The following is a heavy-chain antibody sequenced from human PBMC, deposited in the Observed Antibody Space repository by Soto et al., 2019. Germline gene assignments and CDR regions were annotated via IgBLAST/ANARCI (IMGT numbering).Heavy chain of an antibody. Sequence: ASVKVSCKASGYTFTGYYMHWVRQAPGQGLEWMGWINPNSGGTNYAQKFQGWVTMTRDTSISTAYMELSRLRSDDTAVYYCARRHYDLLTGQRYHLDFWGPGTLVTAPQ. J-gene: IGHJ4*02. D-gene: IGHD3-9*01. V-gene: IGHV1-2*04. CDR2: INPNSGGT. CDR1: GYTFTGYY. CDR3: ARRHYDLLTGQRYHLDF.